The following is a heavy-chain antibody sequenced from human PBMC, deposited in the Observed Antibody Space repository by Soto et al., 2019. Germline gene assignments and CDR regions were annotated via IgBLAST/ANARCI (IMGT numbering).Heavy chain of an antibody. Sequence: GGSLTLSCAASGFTFSSYAMSWVRQAPGKGLEWVSAISGSGGSTYYADSVKGRFTISRDNSKNTLYLQMNSLRAEDTAVYYCASIVVVAATQNDYYGMDVWGQGTTVTVPS. V-gene: IGHV3-23*01. J-gene: IGHJ6*02. CDR1: GFTFSSYA. CDR3: ASIVVVAATQNDYYGMDV. D-gene: IGHD2-15*01. CDR2: ISGSGGST.